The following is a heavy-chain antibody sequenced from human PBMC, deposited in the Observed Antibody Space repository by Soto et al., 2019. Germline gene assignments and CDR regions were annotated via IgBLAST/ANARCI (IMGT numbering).Heavy chain of an antibody. Sequence: QVQLQESGPGLVKPSEPLSLTCPVSGGSISSYYWRWIRQPPGKGLEWIGYIYYSGSTNYNPSLKSRVTIAVDTSKNQFSLTLSSVTAADTAVYYCARSYGEKECFDYWGQGTLVTVSS. J-gene: IGHJ4*02. D-gene: IGHD4-17*01. CDR3: ARSYGEKECFDY. V-gene: IGHV4-59*01. CDR1: GGSISSYY. CDR2: IYYSGST.